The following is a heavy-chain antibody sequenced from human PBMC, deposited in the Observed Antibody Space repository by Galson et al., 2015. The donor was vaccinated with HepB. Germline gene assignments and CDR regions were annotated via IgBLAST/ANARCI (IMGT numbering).Heavy chain of an antibody. CDR3: ARDLLGGVPDYFDY. CDR1: GFTFNTYG. V-gene: IGHV3-30-3*01. D-gene: IGHD3-16*01. CDR2: ISAAGTIT. Sequence: SLRLSCAASGFTFNTYGMHWARQAPGKGLEWVAVISAAGTITVYADSVKGRFTISRDNSKNTLYVEMNSLRSEDTALYYCARDLLGGVPDYFDYWGQGTLVTVSS. J-gene: IGHJ4*02.